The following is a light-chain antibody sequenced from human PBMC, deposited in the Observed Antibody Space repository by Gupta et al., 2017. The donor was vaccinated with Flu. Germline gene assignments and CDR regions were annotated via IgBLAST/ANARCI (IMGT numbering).Light chain of an antibody. Sequence: DIEMTQSPATLSVSPGERATLSCRDSQSVSSNLAWYQQKPGQAPRLLIYGASTRATGIPARFSGSGSWTEFTLTISSLQSEDFAVYYCQQYNNWPPLTFGGGTKVEIK. CDR2: GAS. J-gene: IGKJ4*01. CDR3: QQYNNWPPLT. V-gene: IGKV3-15*01. CDR1: QSVSSN.